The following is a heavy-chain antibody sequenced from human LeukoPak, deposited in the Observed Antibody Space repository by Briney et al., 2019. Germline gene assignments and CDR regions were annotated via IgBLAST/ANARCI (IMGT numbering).Heavy chain of an antibody. CDR2: INWNGGST. V-gene: IGHV3-20*04. D-gene: IGHD3-10*01. CDR1: GFTFSSYS. J-gene: IGHJ4*02. CDR3: ARGPQYYGSLSPDY. Sequence: GGSLRLSCAASGFTFSSYSMNWVRQAPGKGLEWVSGINWNGGSTGYADSVKGRFTISRDNAKNSLYLQMNSLRAEDTALYYCARGPQYYGSLSPDYWGQGTLVTVSS.